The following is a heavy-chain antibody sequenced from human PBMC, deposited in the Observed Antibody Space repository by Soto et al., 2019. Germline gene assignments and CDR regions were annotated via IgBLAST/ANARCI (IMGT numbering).Heavy chain of an antibody. V-gene: IGHV4-34*01. CDR1: GGSFSGYY. CDR3: AREEYCSGGSCYEDNWFDP. CDR2: INHSGST. J-gene: IGHJ5*02. D-gene: IGHD2-15*01. Sequence: SETLSLTCAVYGGSFSGYYWSWIRQPPGKGLEWIGEINHSGSTNYNPSLKSRVTISVDTSKNQFSLKLSSVTAADTAVYYCAREEYCSGGSCYEDNWFDPWGQGTLVTVSS.